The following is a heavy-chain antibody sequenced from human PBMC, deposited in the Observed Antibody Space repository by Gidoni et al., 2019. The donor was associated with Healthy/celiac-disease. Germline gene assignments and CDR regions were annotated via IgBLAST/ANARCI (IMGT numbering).Heavy chain of an antibody. V-gene: IGHV3-53*01. D-gene: IGHD3-10*01. CDR1: GFPVRSNY. CDR2: IYSGGST. CDR3: ARDHGWFGSYYGMDV. Sequence: EVQLVASGGGLIQPGGSLRLSCAASGFPVRSNYMSWVRQAPGKGLEWVSVIYSGGSTYYADSVKGRFTISRDNSKNTLYLQMNSLRAEDTAVYYCARDHGWFGSYYGMDVWGQGTTVTVSS. J-gene: IGHJ6*02.